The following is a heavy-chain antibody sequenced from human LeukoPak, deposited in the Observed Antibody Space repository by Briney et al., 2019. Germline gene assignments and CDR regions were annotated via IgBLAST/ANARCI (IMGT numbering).Heavy chain of an antibody. CDR2: INPSGGST. CDR1: GYTFTSYY. CDR3: ARESGSRFFGVVINPNWFDP. D-gene: IGHD3-3*01. V-gene: IGHV1-46*01. Sequence: ASVKVSCKASGYTFTSYYMHWVRQAPGQGLEWMGIINPSGGSTSYAQKFQGRVTMTRDTSISTAYMELSRLRSDDTAVYYCARESGSRFFGVVINPNWFDPWGQGTLVTVSS. J-gene: IGHJ5*02.